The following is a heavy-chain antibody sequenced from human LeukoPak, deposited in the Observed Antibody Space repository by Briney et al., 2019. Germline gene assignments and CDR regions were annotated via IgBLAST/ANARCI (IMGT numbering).Heavy chain of an antibody. CDR2: IYYSGST. CDR1: GGSISSSSYY. CDR3: ARQAVYCGGDCYINWFDP. V-gene: IGHV4-39*07. J-gene: IGHJ5*02. D-gene: IGHD2-21*02. Sequence: SEPLSLTCTVSGGSISSSSYYWGWIRQPPGKGLEWIGSIYYSGSTYYNPSLKSRVTISVDTSKNQFSLKLSPVTAADTAVYYCARQAVYCGGDCYINWFDPWGQGTLVTVSS.